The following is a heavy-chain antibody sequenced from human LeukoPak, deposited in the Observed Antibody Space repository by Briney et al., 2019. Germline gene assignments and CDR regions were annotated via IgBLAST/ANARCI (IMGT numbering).Heavy chain of an antibody. CDR3: ARDSGGPDY. CDR2: INSDGSST. CDR1: GFTFSSDW. J-gene: IGHJ4*02. D-gene: IGHD3-16*01. Sequence: PGGSLRLSCAASGFTFSSDWMDWVREAPGEGLGWVSRINSDGSSTSYADSVKGRFTISRDNAKNPLYLQMNSLRAEDTAVYYCARDSGGPDYWGQGTLVTVSS. V-gene: IGHV3-74*01.